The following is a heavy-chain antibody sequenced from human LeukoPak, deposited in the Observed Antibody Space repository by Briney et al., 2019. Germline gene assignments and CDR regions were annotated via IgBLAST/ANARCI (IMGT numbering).Heavy chain of an antibody. CDR3: VSRGGASVLYYFDF. CDR2: ISGNGRTT. Sequence: GGSLRLSCVASEFTFNNYAMNWVRQAPGKGPEWAASISGNGRTTYYSDSVRGRFTISRDNSRNTLYLQMNSLRADDTVVYYCVSRGGASVLYYFDFWGQGTLVTVSS. D-gene: IGHD3-10*01. J-gene: IGHJ4*02. V-gene: IGHV3-23*01. CDR1: EFTFNNYA.